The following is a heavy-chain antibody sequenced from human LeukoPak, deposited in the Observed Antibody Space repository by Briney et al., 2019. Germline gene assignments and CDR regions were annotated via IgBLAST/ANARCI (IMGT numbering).Heavy chain of an antibody. CDR3: TRDRSGSYKFDY. Sequence: HPGGSLRLSCAASGFAFSGYGMHWVRQAPGKGLEWVSGISYDGSNKFYADSVKGRFTISRDNSKNTMHLQMNSLRADDTAEYYCTRDRSGSYKFDYWGQGTLVTVSS. V-gene: IGHV3-30*03. CDR2: ISYDGSNK. J-gene: IGHJ4*02. CDR1: GFAFSGYG. D-gene: IGHD3-10*01.